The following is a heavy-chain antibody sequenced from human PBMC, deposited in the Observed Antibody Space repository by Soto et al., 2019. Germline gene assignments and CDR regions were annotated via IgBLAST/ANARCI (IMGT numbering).Heavy chain of an antibody. Sequence: SETLSLTCAVYGGSFSGYYWSWIRQPPGKGLEWIGEINHSGSTNYNPSLKSRVTISVDTSKNQFSLKLSSVTAADTAVYYCARGHNDYIWGSYRSIYYYYYMDVWGKGTTVTVSS. D-gene: IGHD3-16*02. J-gene: IGHJ6*03. CDR1: GGSFSGYY. V-gene: IGHV4-34*01. CDR3: ARGHNDYIWGSYRSIYYYYYMDV. CDR2: INHSGST.